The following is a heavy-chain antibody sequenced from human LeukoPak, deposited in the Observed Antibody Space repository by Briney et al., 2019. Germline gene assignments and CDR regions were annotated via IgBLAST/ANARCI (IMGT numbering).Heavy chain of an antibody. CDR1: GYTFTGYY. CDR3: ARAYPQWLVYAFDI. D-gene: IGHD6-19*01. J-gene: IGHJ3*02. V-gene: IGHV1-2*02. CDR2: INPNSGGT. Sequence: ASVKVSRKASGYTFTGYYMHWVRQAPGQGLEWMGWINPNSGGTNYAQKLQGRVTMTTDTSTSTAYMELRSLRSDDTAVYYCARAYPQWLVYAFDIWGQGTMVTVSS.